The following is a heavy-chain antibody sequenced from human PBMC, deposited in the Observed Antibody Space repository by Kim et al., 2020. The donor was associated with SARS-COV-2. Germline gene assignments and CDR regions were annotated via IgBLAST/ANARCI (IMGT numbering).Heavy chain of an antibody. CDR2: T. V-gene: IGHV4-34*01. J-gene: IGHJ4*02. CDR3: ATTMVRGVMAN. Sequence: TNYTPPLKSRVTISVDTSKTQFSLKLSSVTAADTAVYYCATTMVRGVMANWGQGTLVTVSS. D-gene: IGHD3-10*01.